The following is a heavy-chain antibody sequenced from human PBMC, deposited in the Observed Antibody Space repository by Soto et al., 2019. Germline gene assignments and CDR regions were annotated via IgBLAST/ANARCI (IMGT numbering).Heavy chain of an antibody. Sequence: ASVKVSCKASGYTFTGYYMHWVRQAPGQGLEWMGWINPNSGGTNYAQKFQGRVTMTRDTSISTAYMELSRLRSDDTAVYYCARDKYSYGYHYYYSMDVWGQGTTVTVSS. CDR3: ARDKYSYGYHYYYSMDV. J-gene: IGHJ6*02. CDR1: GYTFTGYY. CDR2: INPNSGGT. V-gene: IGHV1-2*02. D-gene: IGHD5-18*01.